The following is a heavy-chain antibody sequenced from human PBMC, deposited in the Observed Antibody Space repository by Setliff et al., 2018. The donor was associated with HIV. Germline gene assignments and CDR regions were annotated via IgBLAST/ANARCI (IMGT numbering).Heavy chain of an antibody. CDR2: IDSNNGNR. V-gene: IGHV1-18*01. CDR3: VRLTADRTNYYYYMDV. D-gene: IGHD2-8*01. CDR1: GYSLSTYA. Sequence: ASVKVSCKASGYSLSTYAISWVRQAPGQGLEWMGWIDSNNGNRNFAQKFRGRVTMTTDISTDTAYMEVRSLSFDDTAVYYCVRLTADRTNYYYYMDVWGKGTTVTVSS. J-gene: IGHJ6*03.